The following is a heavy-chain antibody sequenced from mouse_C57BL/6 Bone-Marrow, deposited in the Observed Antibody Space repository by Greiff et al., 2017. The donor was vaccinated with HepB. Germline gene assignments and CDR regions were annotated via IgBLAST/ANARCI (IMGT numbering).Heavy chain of an antibody. D-gene: IGHD1-1*01. J-gene: IGHJ2*01. Sequence: EVKLMESGPGLVKPSQSLSLTCSVTGYSITSGYYLNWIRQFPGNKLEWMGYISYDGSNNYNPSLKNRISITRDTSKNQFFLKLNSVTTEDTATYYCARITTVVAHFDYWGQGTTLTVSS. CDR2: ISYDGSN. CDR3: ARITTVVAHFDY. CDR1: GYSITSGYY. V-gene: IGHV3-6*01.